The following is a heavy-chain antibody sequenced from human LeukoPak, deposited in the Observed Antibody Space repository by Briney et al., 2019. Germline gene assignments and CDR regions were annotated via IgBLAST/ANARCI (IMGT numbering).Heavy chain of an antibody. CDR1: GFTFSSYS. V-gene: IGHV3-21*01. Sequence: GGSLRLSCAASGFTFSSYSMNWVRQAPGKGLEWVSSISSSSSYIYYADSVKGRFTISRDNAKNSLYLQMNSLRAEDTAVYYCARGRPICSGGSCYSFYFDYWGQGTLVTVSS. CDR3: ARGRPICSGGSCYSFYFDY. CDR2: ISSSSSYI. D-gene: IGHD2-15*01. J-gene: IGHJ4*02.